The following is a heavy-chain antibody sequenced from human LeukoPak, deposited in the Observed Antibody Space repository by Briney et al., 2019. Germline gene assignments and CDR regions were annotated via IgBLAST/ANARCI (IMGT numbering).Heavy chain of an antibody. Sequence: EASVKVSCKASGYTFTSYYMHWVRQAPRQGLEWMGIINPSGGSTSYAQKFQGRVTMTRDTSISTAYMELSRLRSDDTAVYYCARSIVVVVAATPDTDYFDYWGQGTLVTVSS. V-gene: IGHV1-46*01. CDR2: INPSGGST. CDR1: GYTFTSYY. D-gene: IGHD2-15*01. J-gene: IGHJ4*02. CDR3: ARSIVVVVAATPDTDYFDY.